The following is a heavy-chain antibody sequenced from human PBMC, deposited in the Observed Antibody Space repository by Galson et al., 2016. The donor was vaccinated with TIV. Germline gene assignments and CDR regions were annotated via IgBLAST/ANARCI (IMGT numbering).Heavy chain of an antibody. CDR1: GGSISTYY. Sequence: LSFTCSVSGGSISTYYWSWIRQPPGKGLEWIGYIYYSGTTHNNSSLKSRVSISVDTSKNQFSLKLNSVTAADTAIYYCARIDYSCNSLRSAFDIWGQGKMVTVSS. CDR2: IYYSGTT. CDR3: ARIDYSCNSLRSAFDI. D-gene: IGHD4-23*01. V-gene: IGHV4-59*01. J-gene: IGHJ3*02.